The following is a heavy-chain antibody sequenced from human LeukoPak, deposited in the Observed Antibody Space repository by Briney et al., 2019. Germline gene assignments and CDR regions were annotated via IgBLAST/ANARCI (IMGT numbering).Heavy chain of an antibody. D-gene: IGHD4-23*01. CDR1: GYTFTDHY. CDR3: ASIGGTSLEY. CDR2: INPNSGGT. V-gene: IGHV1-2*06. Sequence: GASVKVSCKASGYTFTDHYMHWVRQAPGQGLEWVARINPNSGGTNYAQKFQGRVTMTRDTSINTAYMEVSRLRSDDTAVYYCASIGGTSLEYWGQGTLVTVSS. J-gene: IGHJ4*02.